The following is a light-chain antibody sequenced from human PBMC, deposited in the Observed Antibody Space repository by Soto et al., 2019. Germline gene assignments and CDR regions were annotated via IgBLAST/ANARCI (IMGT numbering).Light chain of an antibody. CDR3: QQRLDLPIP. Sequence: EIVLTQSPATVSLSPGERATLSCRASQSVSNYLAWYQQRPGQAPRLLIYDASNRATGIPARFSGSGSGTDCTLTISSLEPEEFAVYYCQQRLDLPIPFGQGTRLETK. CDR1: QSVSNY. J-gene: IGKJ5*01. CDR2: DAS. V-gene: IGKV3-11*01.